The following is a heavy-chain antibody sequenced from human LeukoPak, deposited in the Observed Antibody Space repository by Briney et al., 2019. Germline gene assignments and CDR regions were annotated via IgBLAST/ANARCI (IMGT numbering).Heavy chain of an antibody. CDR2: LTNTGGTK. J-gene: IGHJ4*02. CDR1: GFTFDAYA. V-gene: IGHV3-23*01. Sequence: GGSLRLSCTASGFTFDAYAMNWVRQAPGKGLGWVSGLTNTGGTKYYADSVKGRFSISRDNSKITVSLQMNSLSADDTAVYYCARSAYLDSSGYYFDFWGQGTLVTVSS. D-gene: IGHD3-22*01. CDR3: ARSAYLDSSGYYFDF.